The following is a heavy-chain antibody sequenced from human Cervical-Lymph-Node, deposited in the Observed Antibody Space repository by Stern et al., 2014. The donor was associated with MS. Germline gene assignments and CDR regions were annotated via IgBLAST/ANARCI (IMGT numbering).Heavy chain of an antibody. CDR3: AKRRDGFNYLAS. CDR2: ISSDGTEE. CDR1: GFTFSSYG. J-gene: IGHJ5*01. V-gene: IGHV3-30*18. D-gene: IGHD5-24*01. Sequence: VKLVESGGGVVQPGRSLRLSCSASGFTFSSYGMHWVRQIPGKGLEWVALISSDGTEEFYADSVKVRFTISRDNSKKTLYLQMNGLRAEDTAVYSCAKRRDGFNYLASWGQGTLVTVSS.